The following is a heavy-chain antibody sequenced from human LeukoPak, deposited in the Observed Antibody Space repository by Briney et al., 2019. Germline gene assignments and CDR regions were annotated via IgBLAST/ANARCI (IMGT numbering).Heavy chain of an antibody. CDR3: AKEGRSLQTY. J-gene: IGHJ4*02. Sequence: GGSLRLSCAASGFMFSSNWMSWVRLAPGKGLEWVANIKEDGTETYYVDSVKGRFTISRDNAKNSLYLQMNSLKVEDTAVYYCAKEGRSLQTYWGQGTLVTVSS. D-gene: IGHD5-24*01. V-gene: IGHV3-7*03. CDR1: GFMFSSNW. CDR2: IKEDGTET.